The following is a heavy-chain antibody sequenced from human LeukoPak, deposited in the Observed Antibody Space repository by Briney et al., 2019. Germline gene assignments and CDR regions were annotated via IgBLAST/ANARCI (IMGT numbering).Heavy chain of an antibody. J-gene: IGHJ6*03. Sequence: SETLSLTCTVSGGSISSYYWSWIRQPPGKGLEWIGYIYYSGSTNYNPSLKSRVTISVDTSENQFSLKLSSVTAADTAVYYCARNSYGDSPYYYYYYYMDVWGKGTTVTVSS. CDR1: GGSISSYY. CDR2: IYYSGST. D-gene: IGHD4-17*01. V-gene: IGHV4-59*01. CDR3: ARNSYGDSPYYYYYYYMDV.